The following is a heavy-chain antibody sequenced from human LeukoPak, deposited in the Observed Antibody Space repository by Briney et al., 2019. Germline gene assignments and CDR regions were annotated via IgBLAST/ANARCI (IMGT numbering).Heavy chain of an antibody. Sequence: GGSLRLSCAASGFTFSSYSMNWVRQAPGKGLEWVSSISSSSSYIYYADSVKGRFTITRDNAKNSLYLQMNSLRAQDTAVYYCAGDRRIQLWLRGKGTHVWGQGTTVTVSS. CDR3: AGDRRIQLWLRGKGTHV. CDR1: GFTFSSYS. J-gene: IGHJ6*02. D-gene: IGHD5-18*01. CDR2: ISSSSSYI. V-gene: IGHV3-21*01.